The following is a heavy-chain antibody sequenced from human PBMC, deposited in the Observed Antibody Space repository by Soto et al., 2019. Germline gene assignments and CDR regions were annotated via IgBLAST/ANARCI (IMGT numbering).Heavy chain of an antibody. J-gene: IGHJ4*02. V-gene: IGHV1-18*01. CDR3: AWTHGGYYDFWSGYYGY. CDR2: ISAYNGNT. Sequence: ASVKVSCKASGYTFTSYGISWVRQAPGQGLEWMGWISAYNGNTNYAQKLQGRVTMTTDTSTSTAYMELRSLRSDDTAVYYCAWTHGGYYDFWSGYYGYWGQGTLVTVSS. D-gene: IGHD3-3*01. CDR1: GYTFTSYG.